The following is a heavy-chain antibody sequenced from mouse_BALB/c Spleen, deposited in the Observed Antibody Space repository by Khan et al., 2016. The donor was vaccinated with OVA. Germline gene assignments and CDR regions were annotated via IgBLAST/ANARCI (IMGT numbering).Heavy chain of an antibody. Sequence: QVQLQQSGAELVRPGVSVKISCKASGYTFTDYAMHWVKQRPAKSLEWIGVISTNYGDADYTQKFQGKASMTVDRSSSTVYMELASLTSEDSASYYCVRGGKFAYWGQGTLVTVSA. CDR3: VRGGKFAY. D-gene: IGHD1-1*02. CDR1: GYTFTDYA. J-gene: IGHJ3*01. V-gene: IGHV1S137*01. CDR2: ISTNYGDA.